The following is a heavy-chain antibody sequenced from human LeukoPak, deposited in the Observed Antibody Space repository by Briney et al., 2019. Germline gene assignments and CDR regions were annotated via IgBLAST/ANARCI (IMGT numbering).Heavy chain of an antibody. V-gene: IGHV1-18*01. CDR1: GYTFTSYG. CDR2: ISAYNGNT. D-gene: IGHD2-2*02. Sequence: ASVKVSCKASGYTFTSYGISWVRQAPGQGLEWMGWISAYNGNTNYAQKLQGRVTMTTDTSTSTAYMELRSLRSDDTAVYYCARPFVVVPAAISWDYYYYYYGMDVWGQGTTVTVSS. J-gene: IGHJ6*02. CDR3: ARPFVVVPAAISWDYYYYYYGMDV.